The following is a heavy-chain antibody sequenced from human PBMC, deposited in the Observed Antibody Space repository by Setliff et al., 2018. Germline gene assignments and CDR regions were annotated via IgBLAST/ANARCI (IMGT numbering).Heavy chain of an antibody. J-gene: IGHJ4*02. Sequence: GGSLRLSCAVSGFTVSSFSMHWVRQTPVKGLEWVATISDDGSNYFYADSVKGRFTVFRDSSKNTLYLQMNSLRAEDTAVYYCASGDWFYFDCWGQGTLVTVSS. CDR3: ASGDWFYFDC. CDR2: ISDDGSNY. CDR1: GFTVSSFS. D-gene: IGHD2-21*01. V-gene: IGHV3-30-3*01.